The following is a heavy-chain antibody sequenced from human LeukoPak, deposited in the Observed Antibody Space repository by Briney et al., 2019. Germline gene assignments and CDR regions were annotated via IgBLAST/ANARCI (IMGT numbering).Heavy chain of an antibody. CDR2: IYHSGST. CDR3: ARSPPLAGVSFDY. Sequence: SETLSLTCTVSGGSISSGGYYWSWIQQPPGKGLEWIGYIYHSGSTYYNPSLKSRVTISVDRSKNQFSLKLSSVTAADTAVYYCARSPPLAGVSFDYWGQGTLVTVSS. CDR1: GGSISSGGYY. V-gene: IGHV4-30-2*01. D-gene: IGHD6-19*01. J-gene: IGHJ4*02.